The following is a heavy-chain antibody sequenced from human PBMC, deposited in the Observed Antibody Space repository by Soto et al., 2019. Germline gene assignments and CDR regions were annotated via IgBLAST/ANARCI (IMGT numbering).Heavy chain of an antibody. CDR3: ARCITIFGVDEGGFDP. Sequence: PSETLSLTCAVSGYSISSGYYWGWIRQPPGKGLEWIGSIHHSGSTYYNPSLKSRVTISVDTSKNQFSLKLSSVTGADTAVYYCARCITIFGVDEGGFDPWGQGTLVTVSS. J-gene: IGHJ5*02. V-gene: IGHV4-38-2*01. CDR2: IHHSGST. CDR1: GYSISSGYY. D-gene: IGHD3-3*01.